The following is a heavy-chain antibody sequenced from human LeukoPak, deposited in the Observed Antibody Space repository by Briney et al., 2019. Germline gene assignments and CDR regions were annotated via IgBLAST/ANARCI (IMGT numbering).Heavy chain of an antibody. Sequence: ASVKVSCKASGYTFTSYGISWVRQAPGQGLEWMGWISAYNGNTNYAQKLQGRVTMTTDTSTSTAYMELRSLRSDDTAVYYCAWGLEITMVRGVPNYYYGMDVWGQGTTVTVSS. CDR1: GYTFTSYG. CDR3: AWGLEITMVRGVPNYYYGMDV. V-gene: IGHV1-18*01. D-gene: IGHD3-10*01. CDR2: ISAYNGNT. J-gene: IGHJ6*02.